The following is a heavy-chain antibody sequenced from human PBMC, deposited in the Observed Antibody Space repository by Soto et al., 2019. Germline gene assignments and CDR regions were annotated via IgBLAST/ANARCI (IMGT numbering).Heavy chain of an antibody. D-gene: IGHD4-17*01. V-gene: IGHV3-53*02. CDR1: GFTVSSNN. J-gene: IGHJ5*02. CDR3: ARVGDYPNWGWFDP. Sequence: EVQLVETGGGLIQPGGSLRLSLAAFGFTVSSNNLSWVRQAPGKGLEWVSVIYSGGSTYYADSVKGRFTISRDNSKNTLYLQMNSLRAEDTAVYYCARVGDYPNWGWFDPWGQGTLVTVSS. CDR2: IYSGGST.